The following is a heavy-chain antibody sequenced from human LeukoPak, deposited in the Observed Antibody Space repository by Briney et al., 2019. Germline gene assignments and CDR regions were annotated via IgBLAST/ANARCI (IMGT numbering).Heavy chain of an antibody. CDR3: AKWGDYDVLTGYYVSDY. Sequence: GACLRLSCAASGLTFSNYAMSSVRQAPGKGLGWVSAITGSGGNTSYAPSVKGRFTISRDNSKNTVFLQINSLRAEDTAVYYCAKWGDYDVLTGYYVSDYWGQRTLVTVSS. J-gene: IGHJ4*02. CDR1: GLTFSNYA. V-gene: IGHV3-23*01. D-gene: IGHD3-9*01. CDR2: ITGSGGNT.